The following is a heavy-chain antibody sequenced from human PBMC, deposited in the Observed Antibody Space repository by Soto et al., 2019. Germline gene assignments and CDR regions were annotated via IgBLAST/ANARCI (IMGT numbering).Heavy chain of an antibody. CDR1: GGSISSYY. D-gene: IGHD3-9*01. CDR2: IYYSGST. V-gene: IGHV4-59*08. Sequence: SETLSLTCTVSGGSISSYYWSWIRQPPGKGLEWIGYIYYSGSTNYNPSLKSRVTISVDTSKNQFSLKLSSVTAADTAVYYCARGGHILTGYYRGSGYWGQGTLVTVSS. J-gene: IGHJ4*02. CDR3: ARGGHILTGYYRGSGY.